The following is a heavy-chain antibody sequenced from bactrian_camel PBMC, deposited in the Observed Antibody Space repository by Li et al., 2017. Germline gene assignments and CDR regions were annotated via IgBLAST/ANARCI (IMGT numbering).Heavy chain of an antibody. CDR3: AADQLYGTCRDVLDFPA. CDR2: LWIGGATT. V-gene: IGHV3S40*01. CDR1: GFTEDGFY. J-gene: IGHJ4*01. D-gene: IGHD6*01. Sequence: DVQPVESGGGSVQAGGSVRLSCVTSGFTEDGFYVAWIRQAPGKDREGVAVLWIGGATTTYADSVKGRFIITRDKAKDLVYLQMNGLQPEDTGVYYCAADQLYGTCRDVLDFPARGQGTQVTVS.